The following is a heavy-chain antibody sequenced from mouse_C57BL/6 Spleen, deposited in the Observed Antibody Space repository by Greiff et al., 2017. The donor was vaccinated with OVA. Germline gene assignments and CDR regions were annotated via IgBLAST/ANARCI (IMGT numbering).Heavy chain of an antibody. CDR2: IYPGSGST. CDR1: GYTFTSYW. Sequence: QVQLKQPGAELVKPGASVKMSCNASGYTFTSYWITWVKQRPGQGLEWIGDIYPGSGSTNYDEKFKSKATLTVDTSSGTAYMQLSSLTSEDSAVYYCANYGSSYENYWGKGTTLTVSS. CDR3: ANYGSSYENY. J-gene: IGHJ2*01. V-gene: IGHV1-55*01. D-gene: IGHD1-1*01.